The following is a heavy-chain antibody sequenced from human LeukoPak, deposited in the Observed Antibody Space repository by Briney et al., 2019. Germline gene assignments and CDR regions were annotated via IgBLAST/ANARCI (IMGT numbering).Heavy chain of an antibody. V-gene: IGHV1-18*01. CDR1: GYTFTSYG. D-gene: IGHD3-10*01. J-gene: IGHJ3*02. CDR2: ISAYNGNT. Sequence: ASVKVSCKASGYTFTSYGISWVRQAPGQGLEWMGWISAYNGNTNYAQKLQGRVTMTTDTSTSTAYMELRSLRSDDTAVYYCARDDYYGSGSNDAFDIWGQGTVVTVSS. CDR3: ARDDYYGSGSNDAFDI.